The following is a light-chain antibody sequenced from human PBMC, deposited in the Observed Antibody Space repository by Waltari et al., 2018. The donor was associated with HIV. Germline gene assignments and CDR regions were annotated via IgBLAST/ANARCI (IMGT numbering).Light chain of an antibody. Sequence: DIVMTQSPESLAVSLGEGATINCRSSQTLLYRADNRNYLTWYQQKPGQAPRLLIYWASIRESGVPDRFSGSGSATNFTLTISRVQAEDVAIYYCQQYYSSPWTFGHGTKV. CDR1: QTLLYRADNRNY. V-gene: IGKV4-1*01. CDR3: QQYYSSPWT. J-gene: IGKJ1*01. CDR2: WAS.